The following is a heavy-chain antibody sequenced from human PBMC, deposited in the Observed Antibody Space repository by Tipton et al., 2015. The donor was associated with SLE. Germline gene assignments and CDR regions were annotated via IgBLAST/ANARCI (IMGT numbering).Heavy chain of an antibody. Sequence: TLSLTCTVSGGSISSGSYYWAWIRQPAGKGLEWIGHIYISGSTNYNPSLKSRVSLSVDTSKNQFSLKLSSATAADTAVYYCVSKYFYDSDGLRYWGQGTLVTVSS. CDR3: VSKYFYDSDGLRY. V-gene: IGHV4-61*09. D-gene: IGHD3-22*01. CDR1: GGSISSGSYY. CDR2: IYISGST. J-gene: IGHJ4*02.